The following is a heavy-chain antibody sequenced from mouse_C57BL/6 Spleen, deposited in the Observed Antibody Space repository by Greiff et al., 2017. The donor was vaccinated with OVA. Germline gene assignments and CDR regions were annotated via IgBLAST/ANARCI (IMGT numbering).Heavy chain of an antibody. D-gene: IGHD2-2*01. CDR1: GYSITSGYD. CDR2: ISYSGST. J-gene: IGHJ2*01. Sequence: EVKLVESGPGMVKPSQSLSLTCTVTGYSITSGYDWHWIRHFPGNKLEWMGYISYSGSTNYNPSLKSRISITHDTSKNHFFLKLKSVTTEDTATYYCARSGYDYFDYWGQGTTLTVSS. CDR3: ARSGYDYFDY. V-gene: IGHV3-1*01.